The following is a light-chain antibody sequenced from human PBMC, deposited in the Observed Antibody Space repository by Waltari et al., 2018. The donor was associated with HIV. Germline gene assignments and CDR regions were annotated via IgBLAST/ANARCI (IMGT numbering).Light chain of an antibody. CDR1: RSAVGNYTL. J-gene: IGLJ3*02. V-gene: IGLV2-23*02. CDR3: FSYVGSSLWV. Sequence: QSVLTQPASVSGSPGQSLTISCPGTRSAVGNYTLVSWYQQHPGKAPKLLIYEVTERPSGVSNRFSGFKSANTASLTISGVQAEDEADYYCFSYVGSSLWVFGGGTKLTVL. CDR2: EVT.